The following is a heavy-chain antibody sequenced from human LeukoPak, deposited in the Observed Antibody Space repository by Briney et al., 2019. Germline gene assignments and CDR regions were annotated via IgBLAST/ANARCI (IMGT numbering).Heavy chain of an antibody. V-gene: IGHV3-23*01. CDR1: GFTFRSTV. J-gene: IGHJ5*02. CDR3: AKDTPYCSSTSCYEERWFDP. Sequence: PGGSLRLSCAAPGFTFRSTVMSWVRQAPGKGLEWVSGIVENGDYTSYADSVKGRFTISRDNSKNTVYLQMNSLRAEDTAVYYCAKDTPYCSSTSCYEERWFDPWGQGTLVTVSS. D-gene: IGHD2-2*01. CDR2: IVENGDYT.